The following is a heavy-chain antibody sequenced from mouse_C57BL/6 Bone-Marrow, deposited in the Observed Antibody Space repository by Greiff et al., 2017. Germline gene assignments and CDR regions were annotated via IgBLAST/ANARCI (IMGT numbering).Heavy chain of an antibody. CDR1: GYTFTSYW. Sequence: QVQLQQPGAELVMPGASVKLSCKASGYTFTSYWMHWVKQRPGQGLEWIGEIDPSDSYTNYNQKFKGKSTLTVDKSSSTAYMQLSSLTSEDSAVYYCARRGTVVYFDYWGQGTTLTVSS. J-gene: IGHJ2*01. D-gene: IGHD1-1*01. CDR2: IDPSDSYT. CDR3: ARRGTVVYFDY. V-gene: IGHV1-69*01.